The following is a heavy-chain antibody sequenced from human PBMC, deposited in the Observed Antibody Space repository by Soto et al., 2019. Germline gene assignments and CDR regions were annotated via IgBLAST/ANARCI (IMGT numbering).Heavy chain of an antibody. CDR1: GFTFSSYW. CDR3: VRGSSGWYGVDS. V-gene: IGHV3-74*01. D-gene: IGHD6-19*01. J-gene: IGHJ4*02. CDR2: INSDGITT. Sequence: EVLLLESGGGLVQPGGSPRLSCAASGFTFSSYWMHWVRHDPGKGLVWVSRINSDGITTNYADSVKGRFTISRDNAKNTLHLQMSSLRAEDTAVYYCVRGSSGWYGVDSWGQGTLVTVSS.